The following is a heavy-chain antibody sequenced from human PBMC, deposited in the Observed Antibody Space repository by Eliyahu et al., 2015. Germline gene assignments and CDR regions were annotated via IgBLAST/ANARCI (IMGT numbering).Heavy chain of an antibody. V-gene: IGHV3-74*01. J-gene: IGHJ4*02. CDR2: GRRS. CDR3: GRDTLGY. Sequence: GRRSTAGGAVEGRFXIXRDNAKNTLYLQMNSLRAEDTAVYYCGRDTLGYWGQGTLVTVSS.